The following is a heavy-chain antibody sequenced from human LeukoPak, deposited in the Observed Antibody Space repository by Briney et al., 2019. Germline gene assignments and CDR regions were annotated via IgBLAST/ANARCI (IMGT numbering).Heavy chain of an antibody. V-gene: IGHV1-69*13. CDR3: ARAASIAARFEFDY. J-gene: IGHJ4*02. Sequence: SVKVSCKASGGTFSSYAISWVRQAPGQGLEWVGGIIPIFGTANYAQKFQGRVTITADESTSTAYMELSSLRSEDTAVYYCARAASIAARFEFDYWGQGTLVTVSS. CDR2: IIPIFGTA. D-gene: IGHD6-6*01. CDR1: GGTFSSYA.